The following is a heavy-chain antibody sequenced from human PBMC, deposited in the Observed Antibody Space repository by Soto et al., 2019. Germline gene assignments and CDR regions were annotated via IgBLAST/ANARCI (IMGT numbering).Heavy chain of an antibody. CDR3: ARAGYCTIGVCFDY. V-gene: IGHV4-59*08. CDR2: IYYSGST. Sequence: QVQLQESGPGLVKPSETLSLTCTVSGGSISSYYWSWIRQPPGKGLEWIGYIYYSGSTNYNHSLESRVTISVDTSKNQFSLKLSSVTGADAAVYYCARAGYCTIGVCFDYWGQGTLVTVSS. CDR1: GGSISSYY. J-gene: IGHJ4*02. D-gene: IGHD2-8*01.